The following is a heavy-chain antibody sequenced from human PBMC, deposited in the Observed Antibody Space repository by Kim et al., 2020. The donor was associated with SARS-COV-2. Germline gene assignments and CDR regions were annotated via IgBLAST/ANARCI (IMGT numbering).Heavy chain of an antibody. CDR1: GFTFSNYE. D-gene: IGHD2-21*01. CDR2: IGTSGDNI. CDR3: ARETINCGGDCYDY. J-gene: IGHJ4*02. V-gene: IGHV3-48*03. Sequence: GGSLRLSCAASGFTFSNYEFNWVRQAPGKGLEWISYIGTSGDNIFYAHSVKGRFTVSRDSAKSSLYLQMDILRDEDSAVYYCARETINCGGDCYDYWGQG.